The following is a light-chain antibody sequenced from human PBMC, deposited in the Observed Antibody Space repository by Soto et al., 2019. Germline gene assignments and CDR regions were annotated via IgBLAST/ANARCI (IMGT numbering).Light chain of an antibody. V-gene: IGKV1-9*01. CDR3: QQLTSYPLVT. J-gene: IGKJ3*01. Sequence: DIQLTQSPSFLSASVGDRVTITCRASQGISSYLAWYQQKPGKAPKLLIYAASTLQSGVPSRFSGSGSGTEFTLTISSLQPEDFATYYCQQLTSYPLVTFGPGTKVDIK. CDR1: QGISSY. CDR2: AAS.